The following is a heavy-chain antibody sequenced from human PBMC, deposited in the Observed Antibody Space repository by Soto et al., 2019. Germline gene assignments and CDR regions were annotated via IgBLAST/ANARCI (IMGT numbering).Heavy chain of an antibody. D-gene: IGHD6-6*01. V-gene: IGHV3-9*01. CDR3: ARSIPRARCPDY. CDR2: ISWNSGSI. J-gene: IGHJ4*02. Sequence: EVQLVESGGGLVQPGRSLRLSCAASGFTFDDYAMHWVRQAPGKGLEWVSGISWNSGSIGYADSVKGRFTISRDNAKNSLYLQMNSLRAEDTALYYWARSIPRARCPDYWGQGTLVTVSS. CDR1: GFTFDDYA.